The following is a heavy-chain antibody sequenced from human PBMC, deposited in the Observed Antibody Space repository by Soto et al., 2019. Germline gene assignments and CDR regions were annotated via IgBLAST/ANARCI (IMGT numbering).Heavy chain of an antibody. CDR3: ARATGIAAAGNTWFDP. CDR2: INPNSGGT. D-gene: IGHD6-13*01. Sequence: QVQLVQSGAEVKKPGASVKVSCKASGYTFTGYYMHWVRQAPGQGLEWMRWINPNSGGTNYAQKFQGWVTMTRDTSISTAYMELSRLRSDDTAVYYCARATGIAAAGNTWFDPWGQGTLVTVSS. V-gene: IGHV1-2*04. J-gene: IGHJ5*02. CDR1: GYTFTGYY.